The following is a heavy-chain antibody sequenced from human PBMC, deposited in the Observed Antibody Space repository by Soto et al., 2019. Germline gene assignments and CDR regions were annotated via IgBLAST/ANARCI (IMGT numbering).Heavy chain of an antibody. D-gene: IGHD1-7*01. CDR2: IIPIFGTA. V-gene: IGHV1-69*12. CDR1: GGTFSSYA. J-gene: IGHJ6*02. CDR3: ARRVPRLELTADYYYYYGMDV. Sequence: QVQLVQSGAEVKKPGSSVKVSCKASGGTFSSYAISWVRQAPGQGLEWMGGIIPIFGTANYAQKFQGRVRITAAESTSTAYMELSSLRSEDTAVYYCARRVPRLELTADYYYYYGMDVWGQGTTVTVSS.